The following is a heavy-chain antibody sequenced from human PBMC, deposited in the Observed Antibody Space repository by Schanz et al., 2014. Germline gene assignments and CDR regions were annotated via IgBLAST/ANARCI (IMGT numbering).Heavy chain of an antibody. CDR3: ARDTTWRLDL. CDR1: GDSIRSGTYY. D-gene: IGHD1-1*01. CDR2: VFPNGIT. Sequence: QVQLQESGPGLVKPSQTLSLTCTVSGDSIRSGTYYWSWIRQPAGKALEWVGRVFPNGITNYNPSMKSRFPIPLATSNTQSSLTLTSLTAADTAVYYCARDTTWRLDLWGRGTLVTVSS. J-gene: IGHJ2*01. V-gene: IGHV4-61*02.